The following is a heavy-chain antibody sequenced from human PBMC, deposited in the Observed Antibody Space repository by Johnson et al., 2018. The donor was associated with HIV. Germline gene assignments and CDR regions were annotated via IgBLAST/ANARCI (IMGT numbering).Heavy chain of an antibody. CDR3: ARGRNAFDI. Sequence: EVQLVESGGGLVQPGGSLRLSCAVSGFSFRNYWMEWVRQAPGKGLVWVSRIKSDGTSTTYADSVRGRFTISRDNANNTLYLEMKSLRADDTAVYYCARGRNAFDIWGQGTMVTVSS. V-gene: IGHV3-74*01. J-gene: IGHJ3*02. CDR1: GFSFRNYW. CDR2: IKSDGTST.